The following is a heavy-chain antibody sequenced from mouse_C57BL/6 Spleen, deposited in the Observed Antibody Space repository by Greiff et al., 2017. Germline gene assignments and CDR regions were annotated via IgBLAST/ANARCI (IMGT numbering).Heavy chain of an antibody. Sequence: QVQLQQSGAELVRPGASVTLSCKASGYTFTDYEMHWVKQTPVHGLEWIGALDPETGGTASNQKFKGKAILTADKSSSTAYMELRSLTSEDSSVYYCTRSGNDGYSFAYWGQGTLVTVSA. J-gene: IGHJ3*01. CDR1: GYTFTDYE. D-gene: IGHD2-3*01. CDR3: TRSGNDGYSFAY. V-gene: IGHV1-15*01. CDR2: LDPETGGT.